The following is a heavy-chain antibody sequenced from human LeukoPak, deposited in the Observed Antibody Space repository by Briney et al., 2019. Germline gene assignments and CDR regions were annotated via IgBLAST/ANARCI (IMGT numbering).Heavy chain of an antibody. Sequence: SETLSLTCAVSGGSISSSNWWSWVRPPPGKGLEWIGEIYHSGSTNYNPSLKSRVTISVDKSKDQFSLKLSSVTAADTAVYYCARDIAAAGTWFDPWGQGTLVTVSS. CDR1: GGSISSSNW. V-gene: IGHV4-4*02. CDR2: IYHSGST. CDR3: ARDIAAAGTWFDP. D-gene: IGHD6-13*01. J-gene: IGHJ5*02.